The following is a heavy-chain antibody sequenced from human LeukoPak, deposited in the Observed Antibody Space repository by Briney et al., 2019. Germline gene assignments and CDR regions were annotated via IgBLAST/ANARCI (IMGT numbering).Heavy chain of an antibody. J-gene: IGHJ4*02. CDR3: ARSPPNNYFDY. Sequence: GESLKISCKGSGYSFTSYWIGWVRQMPGKGLEWVAVISYDGSNKYYADSVKGRFTISRDNSKNTLYLQMNSLRAEDTAVYYCARSPPNNYFDYWGQGTLVTVSS. CDR1: GYSFTSYW. CDR2: ISYDGSNK. V-gene: IGHV3-30*19.